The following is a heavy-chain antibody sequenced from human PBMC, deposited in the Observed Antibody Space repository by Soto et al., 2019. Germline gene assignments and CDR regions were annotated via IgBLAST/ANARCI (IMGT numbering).Heavy chain of an antibody. CDR3: AREYNWNVVAYYYYYGMDV. J-gene: IGHJ6*02. CDR2: ISAYNGNT. CDR1: GYTFTSYG. V-gene: IGHV1-18*04. Sequence: ASVKVSCKASGYTFTSYGISWVRQAPGQGLEWMGWISAYNGNTNYAQKLQGRVTMTTDTSTSTAYMELRSLRSDDTAVYYCAREYNWNVVAYYYYYGMDVWGQGTTVTVSS. D-gene: IGHD1-1*01.